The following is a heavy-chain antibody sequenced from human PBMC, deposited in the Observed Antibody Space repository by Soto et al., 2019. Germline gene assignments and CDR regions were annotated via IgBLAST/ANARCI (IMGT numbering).Heavy chain of an antibody. CDR1: GFTFSNAW. CDR2: IKSKTDGGTT. V-gene: IGHV3-15*01. CDR3: TTEPYDYIWGSYRYEIEY. Sequence: EVQLVESGGGLVKPGGSLRLSCAASGFTFSNAWMSWVRQAPGKGLEWVGRIKSKTDGGTTDYAAPVKGRFTISRDDSKNTLYLQMNSLKTEDTAVYYCTTEPYDYIWGSYRYEIEYWGQGTLVTVSS. D-gene: IGHD3-16*02. J-gene: IGHJ4*02.